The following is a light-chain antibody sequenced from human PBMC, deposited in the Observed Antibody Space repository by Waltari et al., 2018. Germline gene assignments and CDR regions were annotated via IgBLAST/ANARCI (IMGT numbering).Light chain of an antibody. CDR2: DVS. J-gene: IGLJ1*01. CDR1: SSDVGGYNY. V-gene: IGLV2-14*03. Sequence: QSALTQPASVSGSPGQSITISCTGTSSDVGGYNYVSWYQQHPGKAPKLMIYDVSNRPSGVSNRFSGSKSGNTASLTISGLQAEDEADYYCTSYTSSNTLGFGTGTK. CDR3: TSYTSSNTLG.